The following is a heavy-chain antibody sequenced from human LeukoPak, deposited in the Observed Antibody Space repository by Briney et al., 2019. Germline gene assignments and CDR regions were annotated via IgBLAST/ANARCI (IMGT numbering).Heavy chain of an antibody. V-gene: IGHV4-34*01. Sequence: SETLSLTCAVYGGSFSDYYWSWIRQPPGKGLEWIGEINHSGSTNYNPSLKSRVTISVDTSKNQFSLKLSSVTAPDTAVYYCAGSIAARLDYWGQGTLVTVSS. CDR1: GGSFSDYY. D-gene: IGHD6-6*01. CDR3: AGSIAARLDY. CDR2: INHSGST. J-gene: IGHJ4*02.